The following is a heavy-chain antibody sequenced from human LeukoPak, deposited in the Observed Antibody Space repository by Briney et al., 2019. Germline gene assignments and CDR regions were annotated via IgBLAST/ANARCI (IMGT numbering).Heavy chain of an antibody. V-gene: IGHV3-21*01. CDR2: ISDSSSYI. CDR3: ARGMVRGVGPFDP. Sequence: PGGSLRLSCAASGFTFSSYEMNWVRQAPGKGLEWVSSISDSSSYIYYADSVKGRFTISRDNAKNSLYLQMNSLRAEDTAVYYCARGMVRGVGPFDPWGQGTLVTVSS. D-gene: IGHD3-10*01. J-gene: IGHJ5*02. CDR1: GFTFSSYE.